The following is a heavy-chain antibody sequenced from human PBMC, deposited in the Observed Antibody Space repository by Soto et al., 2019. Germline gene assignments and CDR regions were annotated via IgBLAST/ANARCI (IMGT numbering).Heavy chain of an antibody. V-gene: IGHV5-51*01. J-gene: IGHJ6*02. CDR3: ARSRKRKTPTLQFLYYYYYGMDV. Sequence: PGESLNISCKGSGYSFTSYWIGWVRQMPGKGLEGMGIIYPGDSDTRDSPSFQGQFTISADKSISNAYMQWSSLKASDTAMYSCARSRKRKTPTLQFLYYYYYGMDVWGQGTTVTVSS. D-gene: IGHD4-4*01. CDR2: IYPGDSDT. CDR1: GYSFTSYW.